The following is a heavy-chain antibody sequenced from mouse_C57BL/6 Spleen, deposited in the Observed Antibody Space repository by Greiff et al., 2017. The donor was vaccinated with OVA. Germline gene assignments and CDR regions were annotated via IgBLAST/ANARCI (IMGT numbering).Heavy chain of an antibody. CDR3: ARCSTTVVAPYYFDF. CDR2: IHPNSGST. Sequence: VQLQQPGAELVKPGASVKLSCKASGYTFTSYWMHWVKQRPGQGLEWIGMIHPNSGSTNYNEKFKSKATRTVDKSSSTAYMQLSSLRSEDSAVYNSARCSTTVVAPYYFDFWGQGTTLTVSS. J-gene: IGHJ2*01. D-gene: IGHD1-1*01. CDR1: GYTFTSYW. V-gene: IGHV1-64*01.